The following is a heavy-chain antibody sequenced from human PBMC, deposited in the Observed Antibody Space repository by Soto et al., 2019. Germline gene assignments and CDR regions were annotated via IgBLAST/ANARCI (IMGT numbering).Heavy chain of an antibody. CDR1: GGSISSYY. CDR2: IYYSGST. CDR3: ARRYGGNFDY. Sequence: QVQLQESGPGLVKPSETLSLTCTVSGGSISSYYWSWIRQPPGKGLEWIGYIYYSGSTSYNPSLKSRVTISVDTSKNQFSLNLSSVTAADTAVYYCARRYGGNFDYWGQGTLVTVSS. D-gene: IGHD1-26*01. J-gene: IGHJ4*02. V-gene: IGHV4-59*12.